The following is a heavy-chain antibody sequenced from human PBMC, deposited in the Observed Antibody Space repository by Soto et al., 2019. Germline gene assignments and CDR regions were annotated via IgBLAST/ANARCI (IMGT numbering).Heavy chain of an antibody. V-gene: IGHV3-9*01. J-gene: IGHJ6*03. Sequence: GGSLRLSCAASGFTFDDYAMHWVRQAPGKGLEWVSGISWNSGSIGYADSVKGRFTISRDNAKNSLYLQMNSLRAEDTALYYCAKDIIRMGPDAYYYYYMDVWGKGTTVTVSS. D-gene: IGHD1-26*01. CDR1: GFTFDDYA. CDR2: ISWNSGSI. CDR3: AKDIIRMGPDAYYYYYMDV.